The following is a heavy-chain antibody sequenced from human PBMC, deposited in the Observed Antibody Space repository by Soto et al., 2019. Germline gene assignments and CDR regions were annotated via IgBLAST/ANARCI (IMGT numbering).Heavy chain of an antibody. Sequence: ADSVKGRFAISRYNAKNSVYLQMNSLRAEDTAVYYCAREEGYCGGGSCFRSAFDLWGQGTVVTVSS. CDR3: AREEGYCGGGSCFRSAFDL. V-gene: IGHV3-11*04. D-gene: IGHD2-15*01. J-gene: IGHJ3*01.